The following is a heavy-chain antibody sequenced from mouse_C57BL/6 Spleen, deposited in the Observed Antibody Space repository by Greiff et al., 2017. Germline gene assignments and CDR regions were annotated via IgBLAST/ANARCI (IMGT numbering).Heavy chain of an antibody. J-gene: IGHJ2*01. Sequence: VQLQQSGPELVKPGASVKISCKASGYSFTGYYMNWVKQSPEKSLEWIGEINPSTGGTTYNQKFKAKATLTVDKSSSTAYMQRKSLTAEDSAVYYCARSGNYGYFDYWGQGTTLTVSS. D-gene: IGHD1-1*02. CDR1: GYSFTGYY. V-gene: IGHV1-42*01. CDR2: INPSTGGT. CDR3: ARSGNYGYFDY.